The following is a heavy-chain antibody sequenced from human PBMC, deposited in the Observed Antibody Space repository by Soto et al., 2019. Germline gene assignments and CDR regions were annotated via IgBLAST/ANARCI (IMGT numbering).Heavy chain of an antibody. Sequence: VQLMQSGAEVKKPGSSVKVSCKASGGTFSSHSINWVRQAPGQGLEWMGGIITLFGTSNYAQNFQGRVTITADQATSKAYMELTSLTSDDTAVYYCAREVGYGDFSAALLDWGKGTLVTVSS. J-gene: IGHJ4*02. D-gene: IGHD2-21*02. V-gene: IGHV1-69*01. CDR2: IITLFGTS. CDR3: AREVGYGDFSAALLD. CDR1: GGTFSSHS.